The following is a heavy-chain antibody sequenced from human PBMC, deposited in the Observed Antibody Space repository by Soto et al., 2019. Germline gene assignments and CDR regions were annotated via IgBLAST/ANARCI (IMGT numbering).Heavy chain of an antibody. J-gene: IGHJ4*02. Sequence: KGYRKGAGYSFSFGVITWRRNTHEQGLEWMGGIIPVFGTTNYAQKFQGRVTITADESTRTGYLELSSLRSEDTAVYYCARALEEYYYDNSGYYSGYWGQGTLVTVSS. CDR1: GYSFSFGV. D-gene: IGHD3-22*01. CDR3: ARALEEYYYDNSGYYSGY. CDR2: IIPVFGTT. V-gene: IGHV1-69*01.